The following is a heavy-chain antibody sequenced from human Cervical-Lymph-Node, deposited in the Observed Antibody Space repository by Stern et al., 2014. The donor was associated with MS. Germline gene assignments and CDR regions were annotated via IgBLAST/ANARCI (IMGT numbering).Heavy chain of an antibody. CDR2: INPNSGGT. J-gene: IGHJ4*02. D-gene: IGHD6-19*01. CDR1: GYTFTGYY. V-gene: IGHV1-2*04. CDR3: ARGPRSGWYLSSFDY. Sequence: VQLVESGAEVKKPGASVKVSCKASGYTFTGYYMHWVRQAPGQGLEWMGWINPNSGGTNYAQKFQGWVTMTRDTSISTAYMELSRLRSDDTAVYYCARGPRSGWYLSSFDYWGQGTLVTVSS.